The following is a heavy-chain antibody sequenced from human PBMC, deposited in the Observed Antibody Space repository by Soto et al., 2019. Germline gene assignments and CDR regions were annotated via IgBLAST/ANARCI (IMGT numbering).Heavy chain of an antibody. CDR2: LTSRGTT. D-gene: IGHD2-15*01. CDR1: GFSFSVYS. V-gene: IGHV3-23*01. CDR3: AKRATTVPTPGNYFDC. J-gene: IGHJ4*02. Sequence: EVQLLESGGGLVQPGGSLRLSCAASGFSFSVYSMTWVRQAPGRGLEWVSTLTSRGTTFYADSVKGRFTISRDNSKNTLSLQMHSLRTEDTALYYCAKRATTVPTPGNYFDCWGQGTLVTVSS.